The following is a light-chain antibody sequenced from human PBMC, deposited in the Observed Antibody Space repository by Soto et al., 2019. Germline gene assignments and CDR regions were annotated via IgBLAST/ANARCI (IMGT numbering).Light chain of an antibody. V-gene: IGKV3-15*01. CDR3: QQYNNWPYT. J-gene: IGKJ2*01. Sequence: EIVMTQSPATLSVSPGERATLSCRASQSVSSNLAWYQQKPGQAPRLLICGASTRATGIPARFSGSGSGTEFTLTISSLQSEDFAFYYCQQYNNWPYTFGQGTKLEIK. CDR2: GAS. CDR1: QSVSSN.